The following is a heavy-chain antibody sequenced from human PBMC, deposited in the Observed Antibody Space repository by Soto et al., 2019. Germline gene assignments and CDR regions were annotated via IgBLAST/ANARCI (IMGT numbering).Heavy chain of an antibody. CDR2: ISYDGSNK. V-gene: IGHV3-30-3*01. Sequence: QVQLVESGGGVVQPGRSLRLSCAASGFTFSSYAMHWVRQAPGKGLEWVAVISYDGSNKYYADSVKGRFTISRYNSKNTLYLQMNSLRAEDTAVYYCARSQSNDRGAYFDYWGKGTLVSVSS. J-gene: IGHJ4*02. D-gene: IGHD3-9*01. CDR3: ARSQSNDRGAYFDY. CDR1: GFTFSSYA.